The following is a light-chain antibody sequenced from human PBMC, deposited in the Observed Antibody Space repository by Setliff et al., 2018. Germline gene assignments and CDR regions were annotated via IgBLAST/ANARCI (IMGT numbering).Light chain of an antibody. CDR3: CSYAGSYTYV. CDR1: SSDVGGYNY. CDR2: DVA. J-gene: IGLJ1*01. Sequence: QSVLTQPRSVSGPPGQSVTISCTGTSSDVGGYNYVSWYQQHPGKAPKLMIYDVAKRPSGVPHRFSGSKSGNTASLTISGLQAEDEADYYCCSYAGSYTYVFGTGTKVTV. V-gene: IGLV2-11*01.